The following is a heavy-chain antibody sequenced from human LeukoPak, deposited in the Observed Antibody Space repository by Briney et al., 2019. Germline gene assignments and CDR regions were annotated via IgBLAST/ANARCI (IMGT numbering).Heavy chain of an antibody. V-gene: IGHV4-34*01. CDR1: GGSFSGYY. Sequence: SETLSLTCAVYGGSFSGYYWSWIRQPPGKGLEWIGEINHSGSTNYNPSLKSRVTISVDTSKNQFSLKLSSVTAADTAVYYCARTMVRGGYYYYGMDVWGQGATVTVSS. CDR2: INHSGST. J-gene: IGHJ6*02. CDR3: ARTMVRGGYYYYGMDV. D-gene: IGHD3-10*01.